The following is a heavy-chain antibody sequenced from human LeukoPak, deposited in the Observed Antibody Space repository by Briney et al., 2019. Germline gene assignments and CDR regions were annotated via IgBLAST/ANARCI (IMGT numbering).Heavy chain of an antibody. CDR3: ARSEPLLGDNFDH. V-gene: IGHV3-30-3*01. D-gene: IGHD2-15*01. J-gene: IGHJ4*02. Sequence: GGSLRLSCAASGFPFSSYAIHWVRQAPGKGLEWVAVISYDGSKKFYADSMKGRVTISRDNSKNTLYLQMNSLRAEDTAVHYCARSEPLLGDNFDHWGQGTLVTVSS. CDR1: GFPFSSYA. CDR2: ISYDGSKK.